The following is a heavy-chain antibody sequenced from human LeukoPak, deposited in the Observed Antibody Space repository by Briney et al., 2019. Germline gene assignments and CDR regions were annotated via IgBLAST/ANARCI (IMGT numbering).Heavy chain of an antibody. J-gene: IGHJ5*02. Sequence: SETLSLTCTVSGGSISSHFWSWIRQPPGKGLEWIGYIYYSGSTNYNPSLKSRVTISVDTSKNQFSLKLSSVTAADTAVYYCARTDYSSRSWFDPWGQGTLVTVSS. CDR2: IYYSGST. CDR3: ARTDYSSRSWFDP. CDR1: GGSISSHF. V-gene: IGHV4-59*11. D-gene: IGHD6-13*01.